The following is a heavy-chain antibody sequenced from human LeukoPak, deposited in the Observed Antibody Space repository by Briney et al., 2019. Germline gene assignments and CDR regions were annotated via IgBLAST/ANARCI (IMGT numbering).Heavy chain of an antibody. CDR1: GGSIRSYN. Sequence: SETLSLTCTVSGGSIRSYNWSWVRQPPGKGLEWIGYIYYSGNTNYNPSLKSRVTISVDTSENQFSLKLSSVTRAYTSVYYCANPNRRGCYGAFDIWGQGTMVTVSS. CDR3: ANPNRRGCYGAFDI. D-gene: IGHD6-19*01. CDR2: IYYSGNT. J-gene: IGHJ3*02. V-gene: IGHV4-59*08.